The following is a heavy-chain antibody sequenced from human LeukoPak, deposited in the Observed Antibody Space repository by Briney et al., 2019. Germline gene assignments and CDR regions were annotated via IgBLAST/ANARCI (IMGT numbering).Heavy chain of an antibody. CDR2: ISGSGGST. Sequence: GGSLRLSCAASGFTLSSYAMSWVRQAPGKGLEWVSAISGSGGSTYYADSVKGRFTISRDNSKNTLYLQMNSLRAEDTAVYYCARDSYGSGSYCDEIDYWGQGTLVTVSS. D-gene: IGHD3-10*01. J-gene: IGHJ4*02. CDR3: ARDSYGSGSYCDEIDY. V-gene: IGHV3-23*01. CDR1: GFTLSSYA.